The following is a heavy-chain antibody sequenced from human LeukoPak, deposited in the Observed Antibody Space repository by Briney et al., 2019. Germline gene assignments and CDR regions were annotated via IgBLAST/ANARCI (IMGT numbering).Heavy chain of an antibody. CDR1: GYTFTSYG. CDR2: ISAYNGNT. J-gene: IGHJ4*02. CDR3: ARVSSLELRRSFDY. V-gene: IGHV1-18*01. D-gene: IGHD1-7*01. Sequence: ASVKVSCKASGYTFTSYGISWVRQAPGQGLEWLGWISAYNGNTNYAQKLQGRVTMTTDTSTSTAYMELRSLRSDDTAVYYCARVSSLELRRSFDYWGQGTLVTVSS.